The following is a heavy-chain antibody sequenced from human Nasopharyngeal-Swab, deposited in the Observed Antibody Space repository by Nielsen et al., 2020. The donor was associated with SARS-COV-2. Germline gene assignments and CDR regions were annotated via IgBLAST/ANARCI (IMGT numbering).Heavy chain of an antibody. V-gene: IGHV1-2*02. CDR3: ARDGDGAQQPYHYYYYYGMDV. Sequence: ASVKVSCKASGYTFTGYYMHWVRQAPGQGLEWMGWINPNSGGTNYAQKFQGRVTMTTDTSTSTAYMELRSLRSDDTAVYYCARDGDGAQQPYHYYYYYGMDVWGQGTTVTVSS. CDR2: INPNSGGT. J-gene: IGHJ6*02. D-gene: IGHD6-13*01. CDR1: GYTFTGYY.